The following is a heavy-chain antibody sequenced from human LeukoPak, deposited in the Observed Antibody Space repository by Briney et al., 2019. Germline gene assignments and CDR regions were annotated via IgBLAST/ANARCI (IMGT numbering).Heavy chain of an antibody. V-gene: IGHV3-23*01. CDR2: ISGGGGTT. Sequence: GGSLRLSCAASGFTFSRYAMSWVRRAPGKGLEWVSAISGGGGTTYYADSVKGRFTISRDNSKDTLYLQMSSLRAEDTAVYYCAKDRAIVVVTDFDYWGQGTLVTVSS. J-gene: IGHJ4*02. CDR3: AKDRAIVVVTDFDY. CDR1: GFTFSRYA. D-gene: IGHD2-21*02.